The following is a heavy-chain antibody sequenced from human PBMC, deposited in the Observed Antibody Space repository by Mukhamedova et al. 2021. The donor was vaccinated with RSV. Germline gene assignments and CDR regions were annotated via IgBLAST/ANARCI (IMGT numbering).Heavy chain of an antibody. CDR3: AKEGYCSGSDCYRLFDY. D-gene: IGHD2-15*01. J-gene: IGHJ4*01. V-gene: IGHV3-23*01. CDR2: ITASGAGT. CDR1: FA. Sequence: FAMYWVRQAPGKGLECVSVITASGAGTYYADFVKGRFTISRDTSKNTVYLQMNSLRAEDTAVYYCAKEGYCSGSDCYRLFDYWG.